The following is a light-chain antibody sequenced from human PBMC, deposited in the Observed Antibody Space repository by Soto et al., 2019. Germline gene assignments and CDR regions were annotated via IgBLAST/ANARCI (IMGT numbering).Light chain of an antibody. CDR2: TTS. J-gene: IGKJ4*01. V-gene: IGKV1D-12*01. CDR3: QQANSFPLT. CDR1: QGINNW. Sequence: DIQMTQSPSSVSASVGDRVTITCRASQGINNWLAGYQQKPGKAPKLLIYTTSSLQSGVPSRFSGSGSGTDFTLTISSLQPEDSATYYCQQANSFPLTFGGGTKVEIK.